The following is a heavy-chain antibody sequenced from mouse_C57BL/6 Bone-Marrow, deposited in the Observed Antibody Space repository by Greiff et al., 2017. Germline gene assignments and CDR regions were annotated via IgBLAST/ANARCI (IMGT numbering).Heavy chain of an antibody. Sequence: QVQLQQSGAELVRPGASVKLSCKASGYTFTDYYINWVQQRPGQGLEWIARIYPGSGNTYYNEKFKGKATLTAEKSSSTAYMQLSSLTSEDSAVYFCASTVVDWYFDVWGTGTTVTVSS. V-gene: IGHV1-76*01. J-gene: IGHJ1*03. CDR2: IYPGSGNT. CDR3: ASTVVDWYFDV. CDR1: GYTFTDYY. D-gene: IGHD1-1*01.